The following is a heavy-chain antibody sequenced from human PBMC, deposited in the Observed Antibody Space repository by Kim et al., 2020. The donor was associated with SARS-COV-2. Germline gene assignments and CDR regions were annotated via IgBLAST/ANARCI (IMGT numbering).Heavy chain of an antibody. Sequence: GESLKISCKGSGYSFTSYWIGWVRQMPGKGLEWMGIICPGDSDTRYSPSFQGQVTISADKSISTAYLQWSSLKASDTAMYYCARHAYYDILTGYYIPFDPWGQGTLVTVSS. CDR1: GYSFTSYW. CDR3: ARHAYYDILTGYYIPFDP. J-gene: IGHJ5*02. CDR2: ICPGDSDT. D-gene: IGHD3-9*01. V-gene: IGHV5-51*01.